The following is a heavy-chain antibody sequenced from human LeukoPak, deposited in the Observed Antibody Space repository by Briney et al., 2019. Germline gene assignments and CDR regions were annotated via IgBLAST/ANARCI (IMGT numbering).Heavy chain of an antibody. CDR3: AKDLSPNWNDGCHY. J-gene: IGHJ4*02. CDR2: ISWHSGNI. CDR1: GFTFDDYA. Sequence: GGSLRLSCAASGFTFDDYAMHWVRQSPGKGLEWVSGISWHSGNIGYADSVKGRFVISRDNAKNSLYLQMDSLRPEDTAFYYCAKDLSPNWNDGCHYWGQGTLVTVSS. V-gene: IGHV3-9*01. D-gene: IGHD1-1*01.